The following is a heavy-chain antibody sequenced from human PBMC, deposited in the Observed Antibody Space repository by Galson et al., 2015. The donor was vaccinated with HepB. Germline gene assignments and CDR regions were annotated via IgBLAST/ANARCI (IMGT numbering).Heavy chain of an antibody. CDR2: ISTTGNT. CDR1: GDSINRGNYY. V-gene: IGHV4-61*02. J-gene: IGHJ6*03. Sequence: TLSLTCTVSGDSINRGNYYWNWIRQTAGKGLEWIGRISTTGNTKSNPSLECRVIMSGDSSKNQLSLKLSSATAADTGIYYCARDRPNVWGYYSYYYMDVWGKGITVTISS. CDR3: ARDRPNVWGYYSYYYMDV. D-gene: IGHD3-16*01.